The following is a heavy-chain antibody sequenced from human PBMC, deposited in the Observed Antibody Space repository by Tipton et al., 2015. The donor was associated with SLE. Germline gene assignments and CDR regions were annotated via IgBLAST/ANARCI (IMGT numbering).Heavy chain of an antibody. CDR3: ARDQIGRSSSYFDY. V-gene: IGHV4-34*01. J-gene: IGHJ4*02. CDR1: GGSFGGYY. D-gene: IGHD6-13*01. Sequence: AGLVKPSETLSLTCAVYGGSFGGYYWSWIRQPPGKGLEWIGEINHSGSTNYNPSLKSRVTISVDTSKNQFSLKLSSVTAAGTAVYYCARDQIGRSSSYFDYWGQGTLVTVSS. CDR2: INHSGST.